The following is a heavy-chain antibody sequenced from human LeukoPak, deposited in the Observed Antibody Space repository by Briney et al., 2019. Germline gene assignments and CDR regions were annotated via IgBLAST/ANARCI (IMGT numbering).Heavy chain of an antibody. D-gene: IGHD2-8*01. CDR1: GYTFISYY. J-gene: IGHJ5*02. CDR3: ARHARSLPDWFDP. V-gene: IGHV1-46*01. CDR2: INPSGGST. Sequence: ASVKVSCKASGYTFISYYMHWVRQAPGQGLEWMGIINPSGGSTSYAQKFQGRVTMTRDTSTSTVYMELSSLRSDDTAVYYCARHARSLPDWFDPWGQGTLVTVSS.